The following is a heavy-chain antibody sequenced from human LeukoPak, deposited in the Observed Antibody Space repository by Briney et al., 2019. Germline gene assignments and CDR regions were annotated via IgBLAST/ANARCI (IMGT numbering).Heavy chain of an antibody. CDR3: ARDLHSGAYTFDY. CDR2: ISGSSSTI. J-gene: IGHJ4*02. Sequence: GGSLRLSCAASGFAFSTFSMNWVRQAPGKGLEWVSYISGSSSTIYPADSVKGRFTVPRDSAKNSLYLQMNSLRDEDTAVYYCARDLHSGAYTFDYWGQGTLVTVSS. D-gene: IGHD1-26*01. CDR1: GFAFSTFS. V-gene: IGHV3-48*02.